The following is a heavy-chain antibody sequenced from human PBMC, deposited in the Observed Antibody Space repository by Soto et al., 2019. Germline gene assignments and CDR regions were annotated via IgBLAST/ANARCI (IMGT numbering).Heavy chain of an antibody. J-gene: IGHJ4*02. CDR3: ARGGIQLWSDPLGFDY. CDR2: INAGNGNT. CDR1: GYTFTSYA. Sequence: ASVKVSCKASGYTFTSYAMHWVRQAPGQRLEWMGWINAGNGNTKYSQKFQGRVTITRDTSASTAYMELSSLRSEDTAVYYCARGGIQLWSDPLGFDYWGQGTLVTVSS. V-gene: IGHV1-3*01. D-gene: IGHD5-18*01.